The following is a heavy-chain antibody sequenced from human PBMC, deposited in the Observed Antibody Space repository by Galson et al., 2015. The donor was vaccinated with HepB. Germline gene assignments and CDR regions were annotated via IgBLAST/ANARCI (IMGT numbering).Heavy chain of an antibody. D-gene: IGHD4-23*01. Sequence: SLRLSCAASAFTFSSYAMSWVRQAPGKGLEWVSAISVSGGNTYYADSVKGRFTISRDNAKNTLYLQMNSLRVEDTAMYYCTSTMVTQFDYWGQGALVTVSS. V-gene: IGHV3-23*01. CDR2: ISVSGGNT. CDR3: TSTMVTQFDY. CDR1: AFTFSSYA. J-gene: IGHJ4*02.